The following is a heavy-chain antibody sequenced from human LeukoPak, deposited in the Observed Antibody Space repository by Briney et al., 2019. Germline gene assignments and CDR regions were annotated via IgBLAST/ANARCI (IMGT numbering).Heavy chain of an antibody. V-gene: IGHV4-4*07. CDR3: ARDRPPYDILTGYLYGGDAFDI. D-gene: IGHD3-9*01. CDR2: IYTSGST. CDR1: GGSISSYY. Sequence: SETLSLTCTVSGGSISSYYWSWTRQPAGKGLEWIGRIYTSGSTNYNPSLKSRVTMSVDTSKNQFSLKLSSVTAADTAVYYCARDRPPYDILTGYLYGGDAFDIWGQGTMVTVSS. J-gene: IGHJ3*02.